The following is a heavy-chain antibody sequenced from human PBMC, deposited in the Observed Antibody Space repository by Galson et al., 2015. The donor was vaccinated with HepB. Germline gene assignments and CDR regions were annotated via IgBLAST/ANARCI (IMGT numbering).Heavy chain of an antibody. V-gene: IGHV1-3*01. CDR3: ARRGGISLDLNWFDP. J-gene: IGHJ5*02. D-gene: IGHD3-3*02. CDR2: INAGNGNT. CDR1: GYTFTSYA. Sequence: SVKVSCKASGYTFTSYAMHWVRQAPGQRLEWMGWINAGNGNTKYSQKFQGRVTITRDTSASTAYMELSSLRSEDTAVYYCARRGGISLDLNWFDPWGQGTLVTVSS.